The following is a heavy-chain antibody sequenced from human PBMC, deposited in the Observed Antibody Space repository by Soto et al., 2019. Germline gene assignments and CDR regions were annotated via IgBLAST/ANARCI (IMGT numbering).Heavy chain of an antibody. D-gene: IGHD2-15*01. CDR2: IYYSGST. CDR1: GGSISSYY. J-gene: IGHJ4*02. CDR3: ARVGSWVAATTFDY. V-gene: IGHV4-59*01. Sequence: PSETLSLTCTVSGGSISSYYWSWIRQPPGKGLEWIGYIYYSGSTNYNPSLKSRVTISVDTSKNQFSLKLSSVTAADTAVYYCARVGSWVAATTFDYWGQGTLVNVS.